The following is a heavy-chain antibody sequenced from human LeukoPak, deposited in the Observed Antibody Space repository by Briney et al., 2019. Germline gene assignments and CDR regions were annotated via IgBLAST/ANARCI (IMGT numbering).Heavy chain of an antibody. CDR2: ISSSGSTI. CDR3: ARVVATSLVDY. V-gene: IGHV3-48*03. CDR1: GFTFSSYE. J-gene: IGHJ4*02. Sequence: PGGSLRLSCAASGFTFSSYEMNWVRQAPGKGLEWVSYISSSGSTIYYADSVKGRFTISRDNAKNSLYLQMNSLRAEDTAVYYCARVVATSLVDYWGQGTLVTVSS. D-gene: IGHD5-24*01.